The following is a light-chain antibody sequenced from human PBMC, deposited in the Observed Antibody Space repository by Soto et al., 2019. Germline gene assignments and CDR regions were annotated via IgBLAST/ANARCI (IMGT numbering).Light chain of an antibody. Sequence: DLQMTQSPSTMSASVGDRVTLTSRAIQSISSWLAWYQQKPGKAPKLLIYDASSLESGVPSMFSGSGSGTEFTLTITSLQPDDFAAYYCQQYNSYPWTFGQGTKV. J-gene: IGKJ1*01. CDR1: QSISSW. CDR2: DAS. V-gene: IGKV1-5*01. CDR3: QQYNSYPWT.